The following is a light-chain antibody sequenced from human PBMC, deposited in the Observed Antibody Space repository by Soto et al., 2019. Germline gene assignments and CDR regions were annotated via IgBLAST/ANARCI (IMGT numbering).Light chain of an antibody. CDR3: CSYAGGGLSLWV. Sequence: QSVLTQPASVSGSPGQSITISCTGTSSDVGGSNLVSWYQQYPDKAPKLIIYEGTKRPSGISNRFSGSKSGNTASLTISGLQAEDEAHYHCCSYAGGGLSLWVFGGGTKLTVL. V-gene: IGLV2-23*01. CDR1: SSDVGGSNL. CDR2: EGT. J-gene: IGLJ3*02.